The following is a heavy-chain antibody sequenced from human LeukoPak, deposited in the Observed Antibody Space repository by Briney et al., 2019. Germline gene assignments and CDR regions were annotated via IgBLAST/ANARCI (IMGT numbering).Heavy chain of an antibody. V-gene: IGHV1-18*01. D-gene: IGHD3-10*01. CDR1: GYTFTSYG. J-gene: IGHJ4*02. CDR3: ARSDGSGSFFDY. CDR2: ISAYNGNT. Sequence: ASVKGSCKASGYTFTSYGIGWVRQAPGQGLEWMGWISAYNGNTNYAQKLQGRVTMITDTSTSTAYMELRSLRSDDTAVYYCARSDGSGSFFDYWGQGTLVTVSS.